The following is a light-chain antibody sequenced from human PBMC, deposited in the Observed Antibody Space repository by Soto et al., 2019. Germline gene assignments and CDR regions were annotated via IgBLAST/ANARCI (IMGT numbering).Light chain of an antibody. CDR2: MAS. CDR3: QQDHSSSWT. Sequence: DIQMTQSPSTLSAFVGDRVAITCRASQHISTYFTWYQQKPGKAPNLLIYMASNLHSGVPSRFGGSGSGTEFTLTISSLHPDDFATYYCQQDHSSSWTFGQGTKVEIK. J-gene: IGKJ1*01. V-gene: IGKV1-5*03. CDR1: QHISTY.